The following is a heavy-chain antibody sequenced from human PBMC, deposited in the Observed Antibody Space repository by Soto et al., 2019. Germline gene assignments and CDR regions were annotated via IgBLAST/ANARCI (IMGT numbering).Heavy chain of an antibody. CDR3: ARAITIVATIEDAFDI. CDR1: GHTFTSYG. Sequence: ASVKVSCKASGHTFTSYGISWVRQAPGQGLEWMGWISAYNGNTNYAQKLQGRVTMTTDTSTSTAYMELRSLRSDDQAVYYCARAITIVATIEDAFDIWGQGTMVTVSS. CDR2: ISAYNGNT. J-gene: IGHJ3*02. D-gene: IGHD5-12*01. V-gene: IGHV1-18*01.